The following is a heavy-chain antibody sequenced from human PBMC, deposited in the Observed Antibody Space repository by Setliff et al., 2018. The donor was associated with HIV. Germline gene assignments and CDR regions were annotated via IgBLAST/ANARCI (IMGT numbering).Heavy chain of an antibody. Sequence: SETLSLTCSVSGGSVSSVNYYWGWIRQSAGKGLEWIGHINTSGSTKYNPSLKSRLTMSVDTSKNQFYLHLSSVTAADTAVYYCARVSPLTHYYYMDMWGKGTTVTVSS. CDR3: ARVSPLTHYYYMDM. J-gene: IGHJ6*03. V-gene: IGHV4-61*09. D-gene: IGHD7-27*01. CDR1: GGSVSSVNYY. CDR2: INTSGST.